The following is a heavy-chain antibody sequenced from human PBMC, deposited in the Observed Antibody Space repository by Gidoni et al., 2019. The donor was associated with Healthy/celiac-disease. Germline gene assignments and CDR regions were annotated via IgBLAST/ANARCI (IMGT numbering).Heavy chain of an antibody. V-gene: IGHV3-30-3*01. CDR3: ARGDHYDSSGYSYFGAFDI. CDR1: GFTFSSYA. D-gene: IGHD3-22*01. CDR2: ISYDGSNK. Sequence: QVQLVESGGGVVQPGRSLRLSCAASGFTFSSYAMHWVRQAPGKGLEWVAVISYDGSNKYYADSVKGRFTISRDNSKNTLYLQMNSLRAEDTAVYYCARGDHYDSSGYSYFGAFDIWGQGTMVTVSS. J-gene: IGHJ3*02.